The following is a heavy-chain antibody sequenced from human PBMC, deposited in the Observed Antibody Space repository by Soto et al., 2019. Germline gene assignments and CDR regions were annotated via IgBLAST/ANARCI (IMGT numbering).Heavy chain of an antibody. CDR2: IIPILGIA. CDR1: GGTFSSYT. V-gene: IGHV1-69*08. Sequence: QVQLVQSGAEVKKPGSSVKVSCKASGGTFSSYTISWVRQAPGQGLEWMGRIIPILGIANYAQKFQGRVTITADKSTSTAYRELGSRRPEDAAVYYCARDARRDGYNFDGPRYYFDYWGQGTLVTVSS. D-gene: IGHD5-12*01. J-gene: IGHJ4*02. CDR3: ARDARRDGYNFDGPRYYFDY.